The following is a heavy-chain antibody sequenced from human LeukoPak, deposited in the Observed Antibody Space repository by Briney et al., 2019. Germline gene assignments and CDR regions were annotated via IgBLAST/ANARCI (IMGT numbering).Heavy chain of an antibody. CDR3: AREKDIVVVTGYFDL. CDR1: GGSISSGDYY. D-gene: IGHD2-21*02. V-gene: IGHV4-30-4*01. CDR2: IYYSGST. J-gene: IGHJ2*01. Sequence: SQTLSLTCTVSGGSISSGDYYWSWIRQPPGKGLEWIGYIYYSGSTYYNPSLKSRVTISVDTSKNQFSLKLSSVTAADTAVYCCAREKDIVVVTGYFDLWGRGTLVTVSS.